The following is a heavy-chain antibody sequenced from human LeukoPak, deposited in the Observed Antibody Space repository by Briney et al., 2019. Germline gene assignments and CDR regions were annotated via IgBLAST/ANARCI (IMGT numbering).Heavy chain of an antibody. Sequence: PSETLSLTCAVYGGSFSGYYWSWIRQPPGKGLEWIGENNHSGSTNYNPSLKSRVTISVDTSKNQFSLKLSSVTAADTAVYYCARGSPITIRYFDWLLKYYFDYWGQGTLVTVSS. V-gene: IGHV4-34*01. J-gene: IGHJ4*02. CDR2: NNHSGST. D-gene: IGHD3-9*01. CDR3: ARGSPITIRYFDWLLKYYFDY. CDR1: GGSFSGYY.